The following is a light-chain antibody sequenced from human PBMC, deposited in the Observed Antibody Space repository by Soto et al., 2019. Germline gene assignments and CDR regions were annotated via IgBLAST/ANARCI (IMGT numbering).Light chain of an antibody. Sequence: QSVLTQPPSVSGAPGQRVTISYTGSSSNIGAGYDVHWYQQLPGTAPKLLIYGNSNRPSGVPDRFSGSKSGTSASLAITGLQAEDEADYYCQSYDSSLSGSGVFGTGTQLTVL. CDR2: GNS. V-gene: IGLV1-40*01. J-gene: IGLJ7*01. CDR1: SSNIGAGYD. CDR3: QSYDSSLSGSGV.